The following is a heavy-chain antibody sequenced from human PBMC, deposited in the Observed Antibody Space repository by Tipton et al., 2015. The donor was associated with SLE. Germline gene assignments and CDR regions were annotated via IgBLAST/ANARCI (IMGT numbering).Heavy chain of an antibody. Sequence: TLSLTCTVSGGSISPYYWSWLRQPPGKGLEWIGYIYSSGTTNYNPSLKSRVTMSVDTSKNQFSLKLTSVTAADTAVYYCVRVEGAYDQYYFDSWGQGTLVTVSS. D-gene: IGHD5-12*01. CDR2: IYSSGTT. CDR3: VRVEGAYDQYYFDS. V-gene: IGHV4-59*01. J-gene: IGHJ4*02. CDR1: GGSISPYY.